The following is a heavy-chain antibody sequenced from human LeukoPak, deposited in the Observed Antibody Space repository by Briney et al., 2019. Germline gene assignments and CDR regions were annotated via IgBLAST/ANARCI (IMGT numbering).Heavy chain of an antibody. D-gene: IGHD1-26*01. CDR1: GFTFSTYS. CDR3: ARDLIVGATDPGAV. J-gene: IGHJ4*02. Sequence: AGGSLRLSCAASGFTFSTYSMDWVRQAPGKGLEWVSYISSSSDTEHYADSVKGRFTISRDNAQSSLYLQMNSLRAEDTAVYYCARDLIVGATDPGAVWGQGTLVTVSS. CDR2: ISSSSDTE. V-gene: IGHV3-48*04.